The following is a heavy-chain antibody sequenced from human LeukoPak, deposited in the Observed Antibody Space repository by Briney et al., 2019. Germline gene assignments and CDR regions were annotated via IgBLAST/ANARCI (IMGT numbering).Heavy chain of an antibody. CDR3: ARHLSQDGYKAWFDP. CDR1: GGSISGYY. J-gene: IGHJ5*02. Sequence: SETLSLTCTVSGGSISGYYWSWIRQPPGKGLEWIAYIYYSGSTNYNPSLKSRVTISVNTSKNYFSLKLRYVTAADTAVYYCARHLSQDGYKAWFDPWGQGILVTVSS. D-gene: IGHD5-24*01. CDR2: IYYSGST. V-gene: IGHV4-59*08.